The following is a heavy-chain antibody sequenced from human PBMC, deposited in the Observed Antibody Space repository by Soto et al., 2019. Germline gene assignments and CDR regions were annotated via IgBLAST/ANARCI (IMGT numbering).Heavy chain of an antibody. CDR3: AREGIAARPSFSFDY. V-gene: IGHV1-69*13. CDR2: IIPIFGTA. D-gene: IGHD6-6*01. J-gene: IGHJ4*02. CDR1: GGTFSSYA. Sequence: SVKVSCKASGGTFSSYAISWVRQAPGQGLEWMGGIIPIFGTANYAQKFQGRVTITADESTSTAYMELSSLRSEDTAVYYCAREGIAARPSFSFDYWSQGTLVTVSS.